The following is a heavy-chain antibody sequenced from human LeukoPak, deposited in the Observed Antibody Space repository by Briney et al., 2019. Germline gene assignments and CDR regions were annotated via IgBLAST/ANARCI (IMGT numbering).Heavy chain of an antibody. CDR2: ISWNSGNI. V-gene: IGHV3-9*03. Sequence: GESLRLSCAGSGFTFDDYAMHWVRQAPGKGLEWVSGISWNSGNIGYADSVKGRFIVSRDNAKNSLYLQMNSLRDEDMALYYCAKGRSGYYYGSGPLDYWGQGTLVTVSS. D-gene: IGHD3-10*01. CDR1: GFTFDDYA. J-gene: IGHJ4*02. CDR3: AKGRSGYYYGSGPLDY.